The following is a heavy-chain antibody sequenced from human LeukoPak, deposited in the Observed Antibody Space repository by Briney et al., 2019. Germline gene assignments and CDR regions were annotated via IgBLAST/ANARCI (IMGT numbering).Heavy chain of an antibody. J-gene: IGHJ4*02. Sequence: GRSLRLSCAASGFTFSSYAMHWVRQAPGKGLEWVAVLSSDGSYKYYSDSVKGRFTISRDNSKNTLYLQMNSLRAEDTAVYYCAKGWTLAATATHFDSWGQGTLVTVSS. CDR1: GFTFSSYA. V-gene: IGHV3-30*04. D-gene: IGHD2-15*01. CDR2: LSSDGSYK. CDR3: AKGWTLAATATHFDS.